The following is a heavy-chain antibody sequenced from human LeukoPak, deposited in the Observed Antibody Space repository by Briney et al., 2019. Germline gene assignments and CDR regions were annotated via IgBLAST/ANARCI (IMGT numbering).Heavy chain of an antibody. Sequence: KPSETLSLTCTVSGGSISSSSYYWGWIRQPPGKGLEWIGSIYYSGSTYYNPSLKSRVTISVDTSKNQFSLKLSSVTAADTAVYYCARSHYQLLLYGRNNDAFDIWGQGTMVTVSS. CDR2: IYYSGST. D-gene: IGHD2-2*01. J-gene: IGHJ3*02. CDR1: GGSISSSSYY. CDR3: ARSHYQLLLYGRNNDAFDI. V-gene: IGHV4-39*01.